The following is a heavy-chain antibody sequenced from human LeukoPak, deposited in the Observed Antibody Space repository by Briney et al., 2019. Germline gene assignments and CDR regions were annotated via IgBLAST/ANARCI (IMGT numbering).Heavy chain of an antibody. D-gene: IGHD6-13*01. Sequence: PGGSLRLSCAASGFTFSSYSMNWVRQAPGKGLEWVSFISSSSSDRYYADSVRGRFTISRDNAKNSLFLQMNSLRAEDTAVYYCARTYSSSWDYYYGMDVWGQGTTVTVSS. CDR2: ISSSSSDR. V-gene: IGHV3-21*01. CDR1: GFTFSSYS. J-gene: IGHJ6*02. CDR3: ARTYSSSWDYYYGMDV.